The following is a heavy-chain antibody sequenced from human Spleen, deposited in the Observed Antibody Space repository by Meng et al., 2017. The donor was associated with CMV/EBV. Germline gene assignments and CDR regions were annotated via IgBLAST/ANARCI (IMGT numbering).Heavy chain of an antibody. J-gene: IGHJ5*02. CDR1: GSVSSGSYY. CDR2: IYYSGGT. D-gene: IGHD3-3*01. Sequence: GSVSSGSYYWSWIRQPPGKGLEWIGYIYYSGGTNYNPSLKSRVTISVDTSKNQFSLKLSSVTAADTAVYYCARESIFGVVIPNWFDPWGQGTLVTVSS. V-gene: IGHV4-61*01. CDR3: ARESIFGVVIPNWFDP.